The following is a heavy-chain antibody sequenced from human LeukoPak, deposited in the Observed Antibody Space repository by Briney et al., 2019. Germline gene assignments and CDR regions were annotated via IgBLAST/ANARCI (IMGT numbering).Heavy chain of an antibody. CDR3: ARSIGYVES. D-gene: IGHD5-18*01. CDR2: VSTDGSTN. J-gene: IGHJ5*02. CDR1: GFTFSTSC. V-gene: IGHV3-74*01. Sequence: GGSLRLSCAASGFTFSTSCMHWVRQASGKGLEWVSHVSTDGSTNAYASSVKGRFTISGENAKNTVYLQMNSLRAEDTAVYYCARSIGYVESWGQGTLVTVSS.